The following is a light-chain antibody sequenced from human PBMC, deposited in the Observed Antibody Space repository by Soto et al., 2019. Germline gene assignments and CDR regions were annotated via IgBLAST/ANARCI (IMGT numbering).Light chain of an antibody. CDR1: SSNIGAGYD. Sequence: QSVLTQPPSVSGAPGQRVTISCTGSSSNIGAGYDVHWYQQLPGTAPKLLIYANINRPSGVPDRFSDSKSGTSASLAITGLQAEDEADYYCQSYDSSLSALFGTGTKLTVL. CDR2: ANI. CDR3: QSYDSSLSAL. J-gene: IGLJ1*01. V-gene: IGLV1-40*01.